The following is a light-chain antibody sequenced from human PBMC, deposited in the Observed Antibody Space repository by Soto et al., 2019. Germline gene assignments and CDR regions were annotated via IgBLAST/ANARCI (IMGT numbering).Light chain of an antibody. Sequence: QSVLTQPRSVSGSPGQSVTVSCIGTSSDVGDYNSVSWYQQHPGKAPKLMIYDVSKRPSGVPDRFSGPKSGNTASLTISGLQAEDEADYYCCSYVGSYSYVFGIGTKLTVL. J-gene: IGLJ1*01. V-gene: IGLV2-11*01. CDR1: SSDVGDYNS. CDR2: DVS. CDR3: CSYVGSYSYV.